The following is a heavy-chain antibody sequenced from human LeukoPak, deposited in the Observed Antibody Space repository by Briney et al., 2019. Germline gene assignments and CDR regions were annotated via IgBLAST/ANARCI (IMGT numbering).Heavy chain of an antibody. CDR2: ISGSGSNT. CDR1: GFTFSSYA. CDR3: AKDVLSGTYYYFDQ. V-gene: IGHV3-23*01. J-gene: IGHJ4*02. D-gene: IGHD1-26*01. Sequence: GGSLRLSCAASGFTFSSYAMNWVRQAPGKGLEWVSGISGSGSNTYYADSVMGRFTISRDNSKNTLYLQMNSLRTEDTAVYYCAKDVLSGTYYYFDQWGQGTLVTVSS.